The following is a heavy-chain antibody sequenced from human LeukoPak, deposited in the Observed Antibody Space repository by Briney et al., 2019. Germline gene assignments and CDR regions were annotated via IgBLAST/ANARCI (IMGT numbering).Heavy chain of an antibody. CDR1: GGSISSSDSY. CDR2: IYYSGTT. D-gene: IGHD3-22*01. CDR3: ARDRYYEPLDY. J-gene: IGHJ4*02. V-gene: IGHV4-39*07. Sequence: PSETLSLTCTVSGGSISSSDSYWGWIRQPPGKGLEWIGNIYYSGTTYYNPSLKSRVTISVDTSKNHFSLKLSSVTAADTAVYYCARDRYYEPLDYWGQGTLVTVSS.